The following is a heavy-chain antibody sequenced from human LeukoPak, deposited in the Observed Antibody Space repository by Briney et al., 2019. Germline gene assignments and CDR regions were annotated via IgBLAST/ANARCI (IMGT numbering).Heavy chain of an antibody. CDR1: GFTFSSYA. J-gene: IGHJ4*02. CDR2: ISGSGGST. D-gene: IGHD6-19*01. V-gene: IGHV3-23*01. Sequence: PGGSLRLSCAASGFTFSSYAMSWVRQAPGKGLEWVSVISGSGGSTYYADSVKGRVTISRDNSKNTLYLQMNSLRAEDTAVYYCAKDGPHSSGWYREFDYWGQGTLVTVSS. CDR3: AKDGPHSSGWYREFDY.